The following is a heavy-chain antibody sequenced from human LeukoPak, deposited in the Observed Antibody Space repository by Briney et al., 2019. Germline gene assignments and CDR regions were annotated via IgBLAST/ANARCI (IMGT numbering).Heavy chain of an antibody. V-gene: IGHV3-30*03. J-gene: IGHJ6*02. CDR3: ARGTPSSSGWLYYGMDV. D-gene: IGHD6-19*01. CDR1: GFTFSSYG. Sequence: GGSLRLSCAASGFTFSSYGMHWVRQAPGKRLEWVTIISYDGSNKYYADSVKGRFTISRDNSKNTLYLQMNSLRAEDTAVYYCARGTPSSSGWLYYGMDVWGQGTTVTVSS. CDR2: ISYDGSNK.